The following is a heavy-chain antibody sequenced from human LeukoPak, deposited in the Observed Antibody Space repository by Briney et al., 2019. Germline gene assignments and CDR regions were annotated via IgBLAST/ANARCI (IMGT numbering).Heavy chain of an antibody. J-gene: IGHJ6*03. CDR3: ARGATAGRFSLRPTGAYYMDV. CDR2: INPNSGGT. CDR1: GYTFTGYY. V-gene: IGHV1-2*02. Sequence: GASVKVSCKASGYTFTGYYMHWVRQAPGQGLEWMGWINPNSGGTNYAQKFQGRVTMTRDTSINTAYMELSSLRFDDTAMYYCARGATAGRFSLRPTGAYYMDVWGKGTTVTVSS. D-gene: IGHD6-13*01.